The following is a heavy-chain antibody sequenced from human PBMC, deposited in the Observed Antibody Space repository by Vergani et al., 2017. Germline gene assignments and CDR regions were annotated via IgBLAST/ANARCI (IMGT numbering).Heavy chain of an antibody. CDR1: GFTFSSYA. D-gene: IGHD2-2*01. CDR2: ISGSGGST. CDR3: AKGGHCSSTSCYVIYYGMDV. J-gene: IGHJ6*02. V-gene: IGHV3-23*01. Sequence: EVQLLESGGGLVQPGGSLRLSCAASGFTFSSYAMSWVRQAPGKGLEWVSAISGSGGSTYYADSVKGRFTISRDNSKNTLYLQMNSLRAEDTAVYYCAKGGHCSSTSCYVIYYGMDVWGQGTTVTVSS.